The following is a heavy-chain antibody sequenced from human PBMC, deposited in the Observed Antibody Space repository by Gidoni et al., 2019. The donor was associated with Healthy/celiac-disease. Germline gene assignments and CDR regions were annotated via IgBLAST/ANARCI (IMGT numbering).Heavy chain of an antibody. CDR3: ATLAGSYGGPWFDP. CDR1: GYTFTSYD. Sequence: QVQLVQSGAEVKKPGASVKVSCKASGYTFTSYDINWVRQATGQGLEWMGWMNPNSGNTGYAQKFQGRVTMTRNTSISTAYMELSSLRSEDTAVYYCATLAGSYGGPWFDPWGQGTLVTVSS. CDR2: MNPNSGNT. V-gene: IGHV1-8*01. J-gene: IGHJ5*02. D-gene: IGHD1-26*01.